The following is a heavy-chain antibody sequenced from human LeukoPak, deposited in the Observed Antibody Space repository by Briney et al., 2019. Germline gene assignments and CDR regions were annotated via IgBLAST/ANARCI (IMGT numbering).Heavy chain of an antibody. Sequence: GGSLRLSCAASGFTFSSYWMGWVRQAPGKGLERVANIKRDGSEKYYGDSVKGRFTVSRDNAKNSLYLQMNSLRAEDTAVYYCARDKEAAVDFWSGYYPLWGQGTLVTVSS. CDR2: IKRDGSEK. CDR3: ARDKEAAVDFWSGYYPL. J-gene: IGHJ4*02. CDR1: GFTFSSYW. V-gene: IGHV3-7*01. D-gene: IGHD3-3*01.